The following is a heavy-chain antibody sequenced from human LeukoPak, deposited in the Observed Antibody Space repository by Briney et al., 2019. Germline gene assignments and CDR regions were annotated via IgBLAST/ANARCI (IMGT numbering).Heavy chain of an antibody. CDR2: IKSKTDGGTT. J-gene: IGHJ6*03. CDR1: GFTFSNAW. D-gene: IGHD6-6*01. Sequence: GGSLRLSCAASGFTFSNAWMSWVRQAPGKGLEWVGRIKSKTDGGTTDYAAPVKGRFTISRDDSKNTLYLQMNSLKTEDTAVYYCTTDRASIAARPFYYYYYMDVWGKGTTVTVSS. CDR3: TTDRASIAARPFYYYYYMDV. V-gene: IGHV3-15*01.